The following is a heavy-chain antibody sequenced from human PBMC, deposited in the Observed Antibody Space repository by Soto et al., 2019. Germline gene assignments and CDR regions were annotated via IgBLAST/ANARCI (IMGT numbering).Heavy chain of an antibody. CDR1: VNSITGLG. Sequence: APMEVSCKVYVNSITGLGSNRKRQTTGQGLEWMGWMEPSSGRTGYAQKFQGRVTMTRDTSINTAYMELSSLTSGDTAFYYCARGVTAGVDCWGQGTLVSVSS. CDR2: MEPSSGRT. D-gene: IGHD2-21*02. CDR3: ARGVTAGVDC. V-gene: IGHV1-8*02. J-gene: IGHJ4*02.